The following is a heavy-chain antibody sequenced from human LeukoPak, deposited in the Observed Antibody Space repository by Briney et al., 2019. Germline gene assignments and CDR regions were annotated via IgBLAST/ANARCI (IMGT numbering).Heavy chain of an antibody. Sequence: PGGSLRLSCAASGFTFDNYAMSWVRQAPGKGLVWVSRVNSDGSITNYADSVKGRFTISRDNAKNTLYLQMNSLRAEDTAVYYCTRGANYRFDPWGQGTLVTVSS. J-gene: IGHJ5*02. V-gene: IGHV3-74*01. D-gene: IGHD3-10*01. CDR2: VNSDGSIT. CDR1: GFTFDNYA. CDR3: TRGANYRFDP.